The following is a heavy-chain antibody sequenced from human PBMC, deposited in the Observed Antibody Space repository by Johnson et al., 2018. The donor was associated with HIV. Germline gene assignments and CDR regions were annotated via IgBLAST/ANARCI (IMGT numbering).Heavy chain of an antibody. J-gene: IGHJ3*01. Sequence: VQLVESGGGLVQPGGSLRLSCAASGFTFSCYDMYWVRQAPGKGLEWVSVIYSGGSTYYADSVKGRFTISRDNSKNTLYLQMNSLRAEDTAVYYCARTRSGTYPYSAAFDVWGQGTMVTVSS. CDR3: ARTRSGTYPYSAAFDV. CDR1: GFTFSCYD. CDR2: IYSGGST. D-gene: IGHD1-26*01. V-gene: IGHV3-66*01.